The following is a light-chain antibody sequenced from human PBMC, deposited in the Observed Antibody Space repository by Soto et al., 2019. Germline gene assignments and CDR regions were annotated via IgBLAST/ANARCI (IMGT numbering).Light chain of an antibody. CDR1: QRITSNY. J-gene: IGKJ1*01. V-gene: IGKV3-20*01. Sequence: EIVLTQAPGTLSLSPGERATLSCWASQRITSNYLAWYQHKPGQAPRLLIYGASIRATGIPDRFSGSGSGTDFTLTISRLEPEDFAVYYCQQYGISTGTFGQGTKVEIK. CDR3: QQYGISTGT. CDR2: GAS.